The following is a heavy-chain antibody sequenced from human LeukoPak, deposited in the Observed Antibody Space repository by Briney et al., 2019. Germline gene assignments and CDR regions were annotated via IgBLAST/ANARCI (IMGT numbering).Heavy chain of an antibody. V-gene: IGHV4-34*01. J-gene: IGHJ5*02. CDR2: INHSGST. CDR1: GGSFSGYY. Sequence: SETLSLTCAVYGGSFSGYYWSWIRQPPGKGLEWIGEINHSGSTSYNPSLKSRVTISVDTSKNQFSLKLSSVTAADTAVYYCARLLDTAMVRRPYNWFDPWGQGTLVTVSS. CDR3: ARLLDTAMVRRPYNWFDP. D-gene: IGHD5-18*01.